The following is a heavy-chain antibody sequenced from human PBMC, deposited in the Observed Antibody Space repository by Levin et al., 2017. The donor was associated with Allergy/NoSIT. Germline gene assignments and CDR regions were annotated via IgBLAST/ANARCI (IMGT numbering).Heavy chain of an antibody. CDR2: IFASGSA. CDR3: ARVSAAVDFGLWFHP. D-gene: IGHD6-13*01. V-gene: IGHV4-4*07. CDR1: GGSMSNHY. J-gene: IGHJ5*02. Sequence: SETLSLTCTVSGGSMSNHYWTWIRQRAGKGLEWIGRIFASGSADYNPSLKSRVTMSIDTSKNQFSLKMNSVTAADTAVYYCARVSAAVDFGLWFHPWGRGTLVTVSS.